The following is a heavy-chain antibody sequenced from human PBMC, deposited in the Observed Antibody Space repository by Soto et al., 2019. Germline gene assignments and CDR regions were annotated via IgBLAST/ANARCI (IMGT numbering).Heavy chain of an antibody. CDR1: GFTFSTYA. J-gene: IGHJ5*02. CDR2: ISGSGDKT. CDR3: AKDRLSSGSGVRFDP. D-gene: IGHD3-22*01. Sequence: EVQLLESGGGLVQPGGSLRLSCTASGFTFSTYAMSWVRQAPGKGLEWVSSISGSGDKTYYKDSVKGRFTISRDNSRNTLFLQMNSLRAEDTAVYYCAKDRLSSGSGVRFDPWGQGTLVTVSS. V-gene: IGHV3-23*01.